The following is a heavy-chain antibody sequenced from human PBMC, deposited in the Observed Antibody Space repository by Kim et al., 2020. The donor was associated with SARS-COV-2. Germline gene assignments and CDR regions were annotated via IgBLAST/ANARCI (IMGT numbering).Heavy chain of an antibody. CDR3: ARGRREGGYYGSGSYEDY. CDR2: IIPILGIA. CDR1: GGTFSSYA. V-gene: IGHV1-69*04. D-gene: IGHD3-10*01. J-gene: IGHJ4*02. Sequence: SVKVSCKASGGTFSSYAISWVRQAPGQGLEWMGRIIPILGIANYAQKFQGRVTITADKSTSTAYMELSSLRSEDTAVYYCARGRREGGYYGSGSYEDYWGQGTLVTVSS.